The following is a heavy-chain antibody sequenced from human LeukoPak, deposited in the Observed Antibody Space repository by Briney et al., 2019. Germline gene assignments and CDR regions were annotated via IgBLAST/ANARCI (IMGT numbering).Heavy chain of an antibody. CDR3: ARDRGRILWFGEFDY. J-gene: IGHJ4*02. CDR2: INSGNGKT. CDR1: GYPFSRHA. Sequence: ASVKVSCKASGYPFSRHAIHWVRQAPGQRLEWMGGINSGNGKTKYSQKFQGRVTITRDTSASTAYMELTSLTAEDTAVYYCARDRGRILWFGEFDYWGQGTLVSVSS. V-gene: IGHV1-3*01. D-gene: IGHD3-10*01.